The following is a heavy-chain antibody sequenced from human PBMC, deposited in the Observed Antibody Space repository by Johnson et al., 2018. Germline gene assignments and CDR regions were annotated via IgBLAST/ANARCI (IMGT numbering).Heavy chain of an antibody. J-gene: IGHJ6*02. CDR3: VKEFLATEWEVPSDYYGMDV. V-gene: IGHV3-33*06. D-gene: IGHD1-26*01. CDR1: GFIFRNYG. Sequence: QVQLVESGGGVVRPGRSLRLSCAASGFIFRNYGMHWVRQAPGKGLEWVAVIWFDESKEYYADSVKGRFTISRDNSKNILFLQMNSLKGDDTAVYYCVKEFLATEWEVPSDYYGMDVWGQGTTVSVSS. CDR2: IWFDESKE.